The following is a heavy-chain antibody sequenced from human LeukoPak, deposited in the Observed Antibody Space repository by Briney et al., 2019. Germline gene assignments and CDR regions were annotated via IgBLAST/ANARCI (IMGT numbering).Heavy chain of an antibody. V-gene: IGHV3-74*01. J-gene: IGHJ4*02. Sequence: PGGSLRLSCAASGFSFSNYCMHWVRQAPGKGLVWVTRMNSDGSATYYADSVQGRFTISRDNAKNTLYLQMNSLRAEDTAMYFCAKGPNYFDSWGQGTLVTVSS. CDR1: GFSFSNYC. CDR3: AKGPNYFDS. CDR2: MNSDGSAT.